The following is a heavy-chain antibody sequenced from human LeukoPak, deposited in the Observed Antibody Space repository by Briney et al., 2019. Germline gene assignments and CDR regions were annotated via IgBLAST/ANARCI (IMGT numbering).Heavy chain of an antibody. CDR1: GGSFSGYY. V-gene: IGHV4-34*01. CDR3: ARGRYYGSGSYYCFDP. CDR2: INHSGST. J-gene: IGHJ5*02. Sequence: PSETLSLTCAVYGGSFSGYYWSWIRQPPGKGLEWIGEINHSGSTNYNPSLKSRVTISVDTSKNQFSLKLSSVTAADTAVYYCARGRYYGSGSYYCFDPWGQGTLVTVSS. D-gene: IGHD3-10*01.